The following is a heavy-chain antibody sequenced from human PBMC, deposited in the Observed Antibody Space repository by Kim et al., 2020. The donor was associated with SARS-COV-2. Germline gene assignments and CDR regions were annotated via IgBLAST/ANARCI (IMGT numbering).Heavy chain of an antibody. D-gene: IGHD3-16*02. CDR2: INAGNGNT. V-gene: IGHV1-3*01. Sequence: ASVKVSCKASGYTFTSYAMHWVRQAPGQRLEWMGWINAGNGNTKYSQKFQDRVTITRDTSASTAYMELSSLRSEDTAVHYCAILRRDDLVYFDYWGQGTLVTVSS. CDR3: AILRRDDLVYFDY. J-gene: IGHJ4*02. CDR1: GYTFTSYA.